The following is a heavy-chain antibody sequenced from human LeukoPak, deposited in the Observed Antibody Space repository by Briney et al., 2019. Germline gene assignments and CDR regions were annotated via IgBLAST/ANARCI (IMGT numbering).Heavy chain of an antibody. CDR1: GFTFDDYT. Sequence: GGSLRLSCAASGFTFDDYTMHWVRQAPGKGLEWVSLISWDGGSTYYADSVKGRFTISRDNSKNSLYLQMNSLRTEDTALYYCAKDGYSGYDRWFDYWGQGTLVTVSS. J-gene: IGHJ4*02. CDR2: ISWDGGST. D-gene: IGHD5-12*01. V-gene: IGHV3-43*01. CDR3: AKDGYSGYDRWFDY.